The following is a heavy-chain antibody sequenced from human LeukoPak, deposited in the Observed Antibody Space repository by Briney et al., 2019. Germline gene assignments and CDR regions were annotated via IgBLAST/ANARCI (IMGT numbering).Heavy chain of an antibody. V-gene: IGHV4-59*01. Sequence: SETLSLTCTVSGGSISSYHWNWIRQPPGKGLEWIGYIYYSGSTSYNPSLKSRVTISVDTSKNQFSLKLSSMTAADTAVYYCARGASALYGMDVWGQGTTVTVSS. CDR2: IYYSGST. CDR1: GGSISSYH. J-gene: IGHJ6*02. CDR3: ARGASALYGMDV. D-gene: IGHD3-3*01.